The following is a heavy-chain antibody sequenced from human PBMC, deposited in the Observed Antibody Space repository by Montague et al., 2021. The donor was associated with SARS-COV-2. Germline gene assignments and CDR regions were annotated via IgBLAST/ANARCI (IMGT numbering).Heavy chain of an antibody. V-gene: IGHV2-5*01. CDR2: IYRNDDK. CDR3: AHTSIVATISLAYVAYWYFDL. D-gene: IGHD5-12*01. CDR1: GFSLSTSGVG. Sequence: PALVKPTQTLTLTCTFSGFSLSTSGVGVGWIRQPPGKALEWLALIYRNDDKRYSPSLKSRLTITKDTSKNQVVLTMTDMDPVDTATYYCAHTSIVATISLAYVAYWYFDLWGRGTLVTVSS. J-gene: IGHJ2*01.